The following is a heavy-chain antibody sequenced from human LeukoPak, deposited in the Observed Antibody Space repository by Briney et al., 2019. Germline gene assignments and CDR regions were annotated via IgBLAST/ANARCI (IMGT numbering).Heavy chain of an antibody. V-gene: IGHV1-18*01. Sequence: ASVKVSCKASGYTFTSYGITWVRQAPGQGLEWMGWISAYNGNTNYAQKFQGRVTMTRDTSISTAYMELSRLRSDDTAVYYCARERSYGDSPPDYWGQGTLVTVSS. CDR3: ARERSYGDSPPDY. CDR1: GYTFTSYG. J-gene: IGHJ4*02. CDR2: ISAYNGNT. D-gene: IGHD4-17*01.